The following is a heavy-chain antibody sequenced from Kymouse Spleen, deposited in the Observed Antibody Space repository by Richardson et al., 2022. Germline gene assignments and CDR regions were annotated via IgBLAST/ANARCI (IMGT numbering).Heavy chain of an antibody. D-gene: IGHD1-26*01. V-gene: IGHV4-34*01. CDR2: INHSGST. CDR3: ARSGSYLDYYYYYGMDV. J-gene: IGHJ6*02. CDR1: GGSFSGYY. Sequence: QVQLQQWGAGLLKPSETLSLTCAVYGGSFSGYYWSWIRQPPGKGLEWIGEINHSGSTNYNPSLKSRVTISVDTSKNQFSLKLSSVTAADTAVYYCARSGSYLDYYYYYGMDVWGQGTTVTVSS.